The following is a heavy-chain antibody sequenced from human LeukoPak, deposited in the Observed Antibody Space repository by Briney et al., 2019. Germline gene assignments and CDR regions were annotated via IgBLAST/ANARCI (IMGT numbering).Heavy chain of an antibody. D-gene: IGHD3/OR15-3a*01. CDR2: INPNSGGT. Sequence: ASVKVSCKASGYTFTSYYMHWVRQAPGQGLEWMGRINPNSGGTNYAQKFQGRVTMTRDTSISTAYMELSRLRSDDTAVYYCARDKSDFWTPYIDYWGQGTLVTVSS. CDR1: GYTFTSYY. CDR3: ARDKSDFWTPYIDY. V-gene: IGHV1-2*06. J-gene: IGHJ4*02.